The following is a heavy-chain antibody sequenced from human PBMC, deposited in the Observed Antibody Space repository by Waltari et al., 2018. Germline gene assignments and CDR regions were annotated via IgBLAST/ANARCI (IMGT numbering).Heavy chain of an antibody. CDR3: ARGSYPYYFES. CDR2: MYYSGNT. V-gene: IGHV4-59*11. Sequence: QVQLQESGPGLVKPSETLSLTCTVSGGSISSHYWNWIRQPPGKALEWIGYMYYSGNTNDNPALMSRVTISIDTSKNQFSLKLRSVTAADTAVYYCARGSYPYYFESWGQGTLVTVSS. J-gene: IGHJ4*02. CDR1: GGSISSHY.